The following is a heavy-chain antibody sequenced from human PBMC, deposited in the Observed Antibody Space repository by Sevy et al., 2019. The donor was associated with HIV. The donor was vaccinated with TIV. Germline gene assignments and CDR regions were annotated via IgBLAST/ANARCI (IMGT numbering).Heavy chain of an antibody. CDR3: ARVAGSGTYYSGDFDY. J-gene: IGHJ4*02. CDR2: ISGSGGST. CDR1: GFTFSSYA. V-gene: IGHV3-23*01. Sequence: GGSLRLSCAASGFTFSSYAMSWDRQAPGKGLEWVSGISGSGGSTYYADSVKGRFTISRDNSKNTLYLQMNSLRAEDTAVYYCARVAGSGTYYSGDFDYWGQGTLVTVSS. D-gene: IGHD3-10*01.